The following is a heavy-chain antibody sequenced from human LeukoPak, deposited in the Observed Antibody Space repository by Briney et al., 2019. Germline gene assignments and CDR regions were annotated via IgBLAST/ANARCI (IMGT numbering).Heavy chain of an antibody. CDR1: GFTFSSYG. J-gene: IGHJ4*02. V-gene: IGHV3-30*18. CDR2: ISYDGSSK. D-gene: IGHD3-3*01. CDR3: AKVVHYDFWSGNDY. Sequence: GGSLRLSCAASGFTFSSYGMHWVRQAPGKGLEWVAVISYDGSSKYYADSVKGRFTISRDNSKNTLYLQMNSLRAEDTAVYYCAKVVHYDFWSGNDYWGQGSLVSVSS.